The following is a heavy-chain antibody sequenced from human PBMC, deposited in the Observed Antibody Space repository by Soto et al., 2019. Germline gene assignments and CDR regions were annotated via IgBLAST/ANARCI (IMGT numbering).Heavy chain of an antibody. CDR2: ISAYNGNT. CDR3: ARHGGYYYVPKQNAFNI. J-gene: IGHJ3*02. V-gene: IGHV1-18*01. CDR1: GYTFTSYG. Sequence: QVQLVQSGAEVKEPGASVKVSCKASGYTFTSYGITWVRQAPGQGLEWMGWISAYNGNTNYAQKLQGRVIMTADTSTSTAYMELRSLRSDDTAVYYCARHGGYYYVPKQNAFNIWGQGTMVTVSS. D-gene: IGHD3-22*01.